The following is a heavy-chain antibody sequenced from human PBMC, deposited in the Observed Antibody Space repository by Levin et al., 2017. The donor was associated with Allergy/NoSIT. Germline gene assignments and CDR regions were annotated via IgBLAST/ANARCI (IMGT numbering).Heavy chain of an antibody. CDR3: AKANLIAITGGDVFDI. V-gene: IGHV3-23*01. CDR2: ISAGVPST. D-gene: IGHD1-14*01. J-gene: IGHJ3*02. CDR1: GFTFSSYA. Sequence: GGSLRLSCAASGFTFSSYAMAWVRQAPGKGLDWVSAISAGVPSTYYADSVKGRFTISRDNSKNTLSLQMSSLRAADTAIYYCAKANLIAITGGDVFDIWGQGTMVTVSS.